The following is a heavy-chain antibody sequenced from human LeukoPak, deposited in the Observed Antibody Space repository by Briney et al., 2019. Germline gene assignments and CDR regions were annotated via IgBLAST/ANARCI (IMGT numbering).Heavy chain of an antibody. CDR1: GFTFDDYA. CDR2: ISWNSGSI. CDR3: AKGSSPSFWSGYSHWFDP. V-gene: IGHV3-9*03. D-gene: IGHD3-3*01. J-gene: IGHJ5*02. Sequence: PGGSLRLSCAASGFTFDDYAMHWVRQAPGKGLEWVSGISWNSGSIGYADSVKGRFTISRDNAKNSLHLQMNSLRAEDMALYYCAKGSSPSFWSGYSHWFDPWGQGTLVTVSS.